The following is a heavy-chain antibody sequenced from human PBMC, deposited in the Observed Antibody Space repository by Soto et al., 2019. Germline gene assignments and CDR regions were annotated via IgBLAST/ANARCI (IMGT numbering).Heavy chain of an antibody. Sequence: PGGSLRLSCGASGFTFSDYYMSWIRQAPGKGLEWVSYISSSSSTIYYADSVKGRFTISRDNAKNSLYLQMNSLRAEDTAVYYCARVGGYSSGWYGREDAFDIWGQGTMVTVSS. V-gene: IGHV3-11*04. CDR1: GFTFSDYY. CDR3: ARVGGYSSGWYGREDAFDI. J-gene: IGHJ3*02. CDR2: ISSSSSTI. D-gene: IGHD6-19*01.